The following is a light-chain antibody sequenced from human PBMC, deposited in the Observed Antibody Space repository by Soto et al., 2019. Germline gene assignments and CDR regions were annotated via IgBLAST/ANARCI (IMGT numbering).Light chain of an antibody. CDR2: KNY. CDR3: ASWDDSLTGVV. J-gene: IGLJ2*01. V-gene: IGLV1-47*01. Sequence: QSVLTQPPSASGTPGQRVTISCSGTSTNIGNNYVYWYQQFPGTAPKLLIYKNYQRPSGVPDRFSGSKSDTSASLAISGLRFEDEADYYCASWDDSLTGVVFGGGTKVTVL. CDR1: STNIGNNY.